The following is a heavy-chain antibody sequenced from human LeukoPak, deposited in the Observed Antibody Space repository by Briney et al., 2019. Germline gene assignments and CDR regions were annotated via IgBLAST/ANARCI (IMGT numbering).Heavy chain of an antibody. J-gene: IGHJ4*02. CDR1: GITLSNYG. CDR3: AKRGVVIRVILVGFHKEAYYFDS. CDR2: ISDSGGRT. D-gene: IGHD3-22*01. V-gene: IGHV3-23*01. Sequence: GGSLRLSCAVSGITLSNYGMSWVRQAPGEGLEWVAGISDSGGRTNYADSVKGRFTISRDNPKNTLYLQMNSLRAEDTAVYYCAKRGVVIRVILVGFHKEAYYFDSWGQGALVTVSS.